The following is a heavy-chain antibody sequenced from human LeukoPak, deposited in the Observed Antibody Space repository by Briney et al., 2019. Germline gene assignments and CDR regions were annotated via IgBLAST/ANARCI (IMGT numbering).Heavy chain of an antibody. J-gene: IGHJ6*03. CDR1: GFTFSSYA. V-gene: IGHV3-30*04. Sequence: PGGSLRLSCVASGFTFSSYAMHWVRQAPGKGLEWVAVISYDGSNKYYADSVKGRFTISRDNSKNTLYLQMNSLRAEDTAVYYCARDPAARDYYYYYIDVWGKGTTVTVSS. CDR3: ARDPAARDYYYYYIDV. CDR2: ISYDGSNK. D-gene: IGHD6-6*01.